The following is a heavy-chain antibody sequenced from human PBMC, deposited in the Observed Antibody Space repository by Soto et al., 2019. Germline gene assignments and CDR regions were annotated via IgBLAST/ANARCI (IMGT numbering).Heavy chain of an antibody. D-gene: IGHD4-17*01. CDR3: ASAPDPFTVTQFDY. J-gene: IGHJ4*02. Sequence: VAVISYDGSNKYYADSVKGRFTISRDNSKNTLYLQMNSLRAEDTAVYYCASAPDPFTVTQFDYWGQGTLVTVSS. CDR2: ISYDGSNK. V-gene: IGHV3-30-3*01.